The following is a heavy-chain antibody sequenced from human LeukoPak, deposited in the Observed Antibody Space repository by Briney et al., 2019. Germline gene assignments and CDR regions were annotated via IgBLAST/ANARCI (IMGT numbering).Heavy chain of an antibody. J-gene: IGHJ6*03. Sequence: SETLSLTCTVSGGSISSYYWSWIRQPPGKGLEWIGYIYYSGSTNCNPSLKSRVTISVDTSKNQFSLKLSSVTAADTAVYYCARIRGISLDYMDVWGKGTTVTVSS. V-gene: IGHV4-59*01. CDR2: IYYSGST. CDR3: ARIRGISLDYMDV. CDR1: GGSISSYY. D-gene: IGHD2/OR15-2a*01.